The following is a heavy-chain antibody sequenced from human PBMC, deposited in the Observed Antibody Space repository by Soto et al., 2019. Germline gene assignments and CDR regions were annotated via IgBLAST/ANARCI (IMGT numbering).Heavy chain of an antibody. Sequence: EVQLLESGGGLVQPGGSLRLSCAASGLTFSSNAMSWVRQAPGKGLEWVSAISGSGGTTYYPDSVKGRFTISRDNSKNTLYLQMNSLRAEDTAVYYCAKESLYYYDSSGYSRYFQNWGQGTLVTVSS. CDR2: ISGSGGTT. V-gene: IGHV3-23*01. J-gene: IGHJ1*01. CDR1: GLTFSSNA. CDR3: AKESLYYYDSSGYSRYFQN. D-gene: IGHD3-22*01.